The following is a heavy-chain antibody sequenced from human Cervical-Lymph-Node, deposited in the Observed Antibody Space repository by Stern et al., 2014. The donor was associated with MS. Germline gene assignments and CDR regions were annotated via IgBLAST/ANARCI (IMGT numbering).Heavy chain of an antibody. CDR1: GGTLRSYG. CDR2: IIPLIGTT. D-gene: IGHD2/OR15-2a*01. J-gene: IGHJ4*02. V-gene: IGHV1-69*01. Sequence: QVQLVQSGAEVKKPGSSVKVSCKASGGTLRSYGISWVRQAPGQGLEWMGGIIPLIGTTNYAEKFQGRVTITADDSTSTVYMELSSLRSEDTAVYYCARYRTTFTYYFDYWGQGTLVTVSS. CDR3: ARYRTTFTYYFDY.